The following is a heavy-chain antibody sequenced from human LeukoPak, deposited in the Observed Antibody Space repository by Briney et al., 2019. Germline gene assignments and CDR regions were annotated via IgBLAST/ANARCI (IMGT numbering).Heavy chain of an antibody. Sequence: GGSLRLSCAASRFTFSSYSMNWVRQAPGKGLEWVSSISSSSSYMYYADSVKGRFTISRDNAKNSLYLQMNSLRAEDTAVYYCARLHYYDSSGYYYEAVPFDYWGQGTLVTVSS. D-gene: IGHD3-22*01. CDR2: ISSSSSYM. V-gene: IGHV3-21*01. J-gene: IGHJ4*02. CDR1: RFTFSSYS. CDR3: ARLHYYDSSGYYYEAVPFDY.